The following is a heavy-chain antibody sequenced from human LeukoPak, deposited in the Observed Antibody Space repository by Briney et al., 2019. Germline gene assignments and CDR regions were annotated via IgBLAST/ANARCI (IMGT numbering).Heavy chain of an antibody. CDR2: IYYSGST. D-gene: IGHD3-3*01. CDR1: GGSISGSY. Sequence: SETLSLTCLVSGGSISGSYWSWIRQPPGKGLEWIGYIYYSGSTNYNPSLKSRVTISVDTSKNQFSLKLSSVTAADTAVYYCARVLALSFWSGYYFDYWGQGTLVTVSS. CDR3: ARVLALSFWSGYYFDY. J-gene: IGHJ4*02. V-gene: IGHV4-59*01.